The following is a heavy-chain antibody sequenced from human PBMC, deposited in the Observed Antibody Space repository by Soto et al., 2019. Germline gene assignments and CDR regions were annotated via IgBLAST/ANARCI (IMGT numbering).Heavy chain of an antibody. CDR1: GGSVSSCSYY. V-gene: IGHV4-61*01. J-gene: IGHJ4*02. CDR3: ASYAKGYCSGGSCYGRNYFDY. CDR2: IYYSGST. Sequence: SETLSLTCTVSGGSVSSCSYYWSWIRQPPGKGLDWIGYIYYSGSTNYNPSLKSRVTISVDTSKNQFSLKLSSVTAADTAVYYCASYAKGYCSGGSCYGRNYFDYWGQGTLVTVSS. D-gene: IGHD2-15*01.